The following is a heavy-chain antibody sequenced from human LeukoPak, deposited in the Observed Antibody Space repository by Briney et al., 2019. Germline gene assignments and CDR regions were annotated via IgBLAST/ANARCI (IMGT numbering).Heavy chain of an antibody. D-gene: IGHD3-10*01. V-gene: IGHV1-69*04. CDR2: IIPILGIA. J-gene: IGHJ3*02. CDR1: GGTFSSYA. Sequence: VASVKVSCKASGGTFSSYAISWVRQAPGQGLEWMGRIIPILGIANYAQKFQGRVTITADKSTSTAYMELSSPRSEDTAVYYCARGRDKRGAFDIWGQGTMVTVSS. CDR3: ARGRDKRGAFDI.